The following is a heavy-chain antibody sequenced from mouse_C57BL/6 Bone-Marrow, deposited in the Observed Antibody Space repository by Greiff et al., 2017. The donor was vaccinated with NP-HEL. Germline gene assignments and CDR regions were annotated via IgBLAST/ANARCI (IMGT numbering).Heavy chain of an antibody. J-gene: IGHJ1*03. CDR2: IDPSDSYT. Sequence: QVQLQQPGAELVKPGASVKLSCKASGYTFTSYWMQWVKQRPGQGLEWIGEIDPSDSYTNYNQKFKGKATLTVDTSSSTAYMQLSSLTSEDSAVYYCAVWLRRKDWYFDVWGTGTTVTVSS. V-gene: IGHV1-50*01. CDR1: GYTFTSYW. CDR3: AVWLRRKDWYFDV. D-gene: IGHD2-2*01.